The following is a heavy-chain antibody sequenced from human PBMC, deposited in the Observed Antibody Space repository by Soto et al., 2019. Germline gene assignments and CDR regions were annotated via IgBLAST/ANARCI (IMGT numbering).Heavy chain of an antibody. D-gene: IGHD6-19*01. J-gene: IGHJ4*02. CDR2: ISSNSSYI. V-gene: IGHV3-21*01. Sequence: GGSLRLSCAASGFTFSSYSMNWVRQAPGKGLEWVSSISSNSSYIYYADSVKGRFTISRDNDKNSLYLQMNSLRAEDTAVYYWARGYHNIAVSGKGGSFDYWGQGTLVTVSS. CDR1: GFTFSSYS. CDR3: ARGYHNIAVSGKGGSFDY.